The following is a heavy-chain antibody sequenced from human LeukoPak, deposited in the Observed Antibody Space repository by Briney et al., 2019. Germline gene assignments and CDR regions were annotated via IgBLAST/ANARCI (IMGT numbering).Heavy chain of an antibody. D-gene: IGHD2-2*01. CDR3: ARVGRVPATVSYLFDY. CDR1: GYTFTSYG. Sequence: ASVKVSCKASGYTFTSYGISWVRQAPGQGLEWMGWISAYNGNTNYAQKLQGRVTMTTDTSTSTAYMALRSLRSDDTAVYYCARVGRVPATVSYLFDYWGQGTLVTVSS. V-gene: IGHV1-18*01. CDR2: ISAYNGNT. J-gene: IGHJ4*02.